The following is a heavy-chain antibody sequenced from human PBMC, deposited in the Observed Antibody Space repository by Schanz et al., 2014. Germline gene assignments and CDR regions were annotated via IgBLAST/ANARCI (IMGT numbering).Heavy chain of an antibody. V-gene: IGHV3-30*02. CDR2: IYYNGTNK. D-gene: IGHD5-12*01. J-gene: IGHJ6*02. CDR3: AKELNRRGGQTNFYYYYGMDV. CDR1: GFTFSNYD. Sequence: QVQLVESGGGVVRPGGSLRLSCAGSGFTFSNYDIHWVRQAPGKGLEWVAFIYYNGTNKYYADSVKGRFTISRDNSQNTLYLQMNTLRTEDTALYYGAKELNRRGGQTNFYYYYGMDVWGQGTTVTVSS.